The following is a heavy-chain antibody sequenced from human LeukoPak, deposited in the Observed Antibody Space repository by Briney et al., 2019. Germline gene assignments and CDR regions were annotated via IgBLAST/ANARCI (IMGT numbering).Heavy chain of an antibody. D-gene: IGHD5-18*01. CDR1: GGSFSGYY. V-gene: IGHV4-34*01. Sequence: SETLSLTCAVSGGSFSGYYWTWIRQPPGKGLEWIGEINHSGRTNYNPSLKSRVIISVDTSKNQFSLKLNSVTAADTAVYYCARRWGYSYGYPFDYWGQGTLVTVSS. CDR2: INHSGRT. J-gene: IGHJ4*02. CDR3: ARRWGYSYGYPFDY.